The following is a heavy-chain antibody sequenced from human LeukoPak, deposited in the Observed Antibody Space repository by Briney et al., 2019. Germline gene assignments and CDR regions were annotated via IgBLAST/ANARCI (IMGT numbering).Heavy chain of an antibody. CDR3: ARDSVGSGWYPPYYYYMDV. CDR2: ISSSSSYI. Sequence: GGSLRLSCAASGFTFSSYSMNWVRQAPGKGLEWVSSISSSSSYIYYADSVKGRFTISRDNAKNSLYLQMNSLRAEDTAVYYCARDSVGSGWYPPYYYYMDVWGKGTTVTVSS. V-gene: IGHV3-21*01. J-gene: IGHJ6*03. CDR1: GFTFSSYS. D-gene: IGHD6-19*01.